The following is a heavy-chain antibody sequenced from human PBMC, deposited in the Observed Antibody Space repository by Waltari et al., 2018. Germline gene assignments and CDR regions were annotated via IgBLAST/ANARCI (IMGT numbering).Heavy chain of an antibody. CDR2: FYYGGRP. Sequence: QLQLQESGPGLVKPSETLSLTCTVSGGSISSTSYYWGWIRQPPGKGLEWIGSFYYGGRPYSNPSRKSRITISVDTSKNQFSLKLNSVTAADTAVYYCARPCCVGGGALLSLDLWGQGTLVTVSS. J-gene: IGHJ5*02. D-gene: IGHD3-16*01. CDR3: ARPCCVGGGALLSLDL. V-gene: IGHV4-39*01. CDR1: GGSISSTSYY.